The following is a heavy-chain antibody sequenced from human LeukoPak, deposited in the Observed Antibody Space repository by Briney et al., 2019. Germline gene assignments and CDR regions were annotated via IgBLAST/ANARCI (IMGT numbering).Heavy chain of an antibody. V-gene: IGHV3-7*03. Sequence: GSLRLSCAASGFTFSSYWMNWARQAPGKGLEWVASINHNGNVNYYVDSVKGRFTISRDNAKNSLYLQMSNLKAEDTAVYFCARGGGLDVWGQGATVTVSS. J-gene: IGHJ6*02. CDR3: ARGGGLDV. D-gene: IGHD3-16*01. CDR1: GFTFSSYW. CDR2: INHNGNVN.